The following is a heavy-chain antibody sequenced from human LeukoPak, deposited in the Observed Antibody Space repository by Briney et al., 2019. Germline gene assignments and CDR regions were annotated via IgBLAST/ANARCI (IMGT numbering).Heavy chain of an antibody. D-gene: IGHD2-2*01. Sequence: GGSLRLSCAASGFTFSSYWMHWVRRAPGKGLVWVSRINSDGSSTIYADSVKGRFTISRDNAKNTLYLQMNSLRAEDTAVYYCARVAVVPAAYFDYWGQGTLVTVSS. CDR3: ARVAVVPAAYFDY. J-gene: IGHJ4*02. V-gene: IGHV3-74*01. CDR1: GFTFSSYW. CDR2: INSDGSST.